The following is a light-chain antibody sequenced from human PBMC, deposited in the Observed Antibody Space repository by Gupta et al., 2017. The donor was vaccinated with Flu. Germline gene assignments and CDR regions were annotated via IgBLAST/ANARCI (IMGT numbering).Light chain of an antibody. CDR1: QNIGPY. V-gene: IGKV1-39*01. CDR3: DQHDSPHLT. J-gene: IGKJ4*01. CDR2: AAS. Sequence: DIQMTQSPSSLSASVGDRVIFSCRASQNIGPYLNWYQHKAGKAPTLRIYAASSLQEGVPSRYSGGGFGKDGTIGISELQREECENYYCDQHDSPHLTFGEGGKVK.